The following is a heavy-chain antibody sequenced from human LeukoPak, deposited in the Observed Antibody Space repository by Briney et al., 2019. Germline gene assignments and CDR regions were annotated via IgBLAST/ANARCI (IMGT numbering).Heavy chain of an antibody. D-gene: IGHD3-10*01. Sequence: GASVKVSCKASGGTFSSYAISWVRQAPGQGLEWMGGIIPIFGTANYAQKFQGRVTITTDESTSTAYMELSSLRSEDTAVYYCATDVRVEQSVAGRFDPWGQGTLVTVSS. J-gene: IGHJ5*02. CDR1: GGTFSSYA. CDR2: IIPIFGTA. CDR3: ATDVRVEQSVAGRFDP. V-gene: IGHV1-69*05.